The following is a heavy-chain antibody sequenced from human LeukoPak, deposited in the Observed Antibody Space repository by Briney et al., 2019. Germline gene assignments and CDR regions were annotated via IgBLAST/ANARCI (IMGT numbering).Heavy chain of an antibody. CDR3: AKDRGFGEFLGYDP. Sequence: GASLRLSCAASGYTFSSYAMSRVRQAPGKGLEWVSAISGSGGSTYYADSVKGRFTISRDNSKNTLYLQMNSLRAEDTAVCYCAKDRGFGEFLGYDPWGQGTLVTVSS. CDR2: ISGSGGST. D-gene: IGHD3-10*01. J-gene: IGHJ5*02. CDR1: GYTFSSYA. V-gene: IGHV3-23*01.